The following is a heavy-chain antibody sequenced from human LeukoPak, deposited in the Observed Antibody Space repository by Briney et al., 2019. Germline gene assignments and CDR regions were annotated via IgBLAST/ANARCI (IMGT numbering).Heavy chain of an antibody. V-gene: IGHV3-74*01. Sequence: GGSLRLSCAASGLTFSSHWMHWVRHAPGKGLVWVLRITNDGSSTTYADSVKGRFTISRDNAKNSLYLQMNSLRAEDTAVYYCARDLTLGLTNDYWGQGTLVTVSS. CDR3: ARDLTLGLTNDY. D-gene: IGHD3/OR15-3a*01. J-gene: IGHJ4*02. CDR2: ITNDGSST. CDR1: GLTFSSHW.